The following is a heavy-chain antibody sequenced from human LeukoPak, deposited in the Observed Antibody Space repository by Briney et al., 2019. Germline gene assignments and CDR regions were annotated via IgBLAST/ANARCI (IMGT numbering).Heavy chain of an antibody. CDR2: TKRDGSEK. CDR3: VREGYFVFDF. CDR1: GFTFSTYW. V-gene: IGHV3-7*01. Sequence: GGSLRLSCRASGFTFSTYWMSWVRHAPGKGLEWVANTKRDGSEKYYVDSVKGRFTISRDNAKNSLYLQMNSLRVEDTAVYYCVREGYFVFDFWGQGALVTVSS. J-gene: IGHJ4*02. D-gene: IGHD2-21*01.